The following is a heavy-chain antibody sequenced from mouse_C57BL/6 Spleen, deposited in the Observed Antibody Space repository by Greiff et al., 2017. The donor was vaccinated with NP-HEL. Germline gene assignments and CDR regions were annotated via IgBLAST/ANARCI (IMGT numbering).Heavy chain of an antibody. CDR2: IYPGDGDT. J-gene: IGHJ2*01. D-gene: IGHD1-1*01. CDR3: ARGGDYYGPFDY. V-gene: IGHV1-80*01. CDR1: GYAFSSYW. Sequence: QVQLQQSGAELVKPGASVKISCKASGYAFSSYWMNWVKQRPGQGLEWIGQIYPGDGDTNYNGKFKGKATLTADKSSSTAYMQLSSLTSEDSAVYFWARGGDYYGPFDYWGQGTTLTVSS.